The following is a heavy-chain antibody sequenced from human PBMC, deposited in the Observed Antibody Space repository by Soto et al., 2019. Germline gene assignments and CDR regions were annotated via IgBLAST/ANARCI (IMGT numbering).Heavy chain of an antibody. CDR1: GGTFSSYA. Sequence: SVKVSCKASGGTFSSYAISWVRQAPGQGLEWMGGIIPIVGSANYAQKFQGRVTITADESTSTAYMELSSLRSEDTAVYYCARSQGSSTSLEIYYYYYYGMDVWGQGTTVTVPS. CDR2: IIPIVGSA. D-gene: IGHD2-2*01. CDR3: ARSQGSSTSLEIYYYYYYGMDV. J-gene: IGHJ6*02. V-gene: IGHV1-69*13.